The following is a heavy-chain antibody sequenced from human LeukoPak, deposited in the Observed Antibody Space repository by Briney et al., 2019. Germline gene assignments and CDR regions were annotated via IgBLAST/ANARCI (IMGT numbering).Heavy chain of an antibody. D-gene: IGHD3-22*01. V-gene: IGHV4-4*07. Sequence: PSETLSLTCTVSGGSIRSYYWNWIRQPAGKGLEWIGRIYTSGSTNYNPSLKSRVTMSVDTSKNQFSLKLSSVTAAHTAVYYCARDGHYYDASAPTFGNWFDPWGQGTLVTVSS. CDR3: ARDGHYYDASAPTFGNWFDP. CDR2: IYTSGST. J-gene: IGHJ5*02. CDR1: GGSIRSYY.